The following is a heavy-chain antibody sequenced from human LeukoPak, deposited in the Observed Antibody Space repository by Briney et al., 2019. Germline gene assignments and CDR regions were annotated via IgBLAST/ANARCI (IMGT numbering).Heavy chain of an antibody. Sequence: SETLSLTCTISGGSVSDYYWSWIRQSPGKGLEWIGHIYHTGSTSYSPSLKSRVTISADTSQNQFSLKLGSVTAADTAVYYCASRKLGNDYWGQGTLVTVSS. V-gene: IGHV4-59*02. CDR3: ASRKLGNDY. CDR2: IYHTGST. D-gene: IGHD7-27*01. CDR1: GGSVSDYY. J-gene: IGHJ4*02.